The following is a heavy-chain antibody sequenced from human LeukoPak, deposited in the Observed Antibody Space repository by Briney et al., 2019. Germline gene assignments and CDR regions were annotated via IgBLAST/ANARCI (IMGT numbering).Heavy chain of an antibody. J-gene: IGHJ6*02. Sequence: PGGSLRLSCVASGFPFSSNIMNWVRRAPGKGLEGVSSISSSSGHIYYADSLKSRVTISRDNAKNSLYLQMNSLRAEDTAVYYCAREISGSLFYYGMDVWGQGTTVTVSS. V-gene: IGHV3-21*01. CDR1: GFPFSSNI. D-gene: IGHD6-13*01. CDR2: ISSSSGHI. CDR3: AREISGSLFYYGMDV.